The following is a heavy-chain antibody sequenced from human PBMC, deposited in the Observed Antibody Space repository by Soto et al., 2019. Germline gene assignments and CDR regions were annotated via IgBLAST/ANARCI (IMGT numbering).Heavy chain of an antibody. D-gene: IGHD3-9*01. Sequence: GGSLRLSCAASGFTFSSYAMSWVRQAPGKGLEWVSAISGSGGSTYYADSVKGRFTISRDNSKNTLYLQMNSLRAEDTAVYYCAKGFDYYDILTGYLSWGQGTLVTVSS. CDR3: AKGFDYYDILTGYLS. V-gene: IGHV3-23*01. CDR1: GFTFSSYA. J-gene: IGHJ4*02. CDR2: ISGSGGST.